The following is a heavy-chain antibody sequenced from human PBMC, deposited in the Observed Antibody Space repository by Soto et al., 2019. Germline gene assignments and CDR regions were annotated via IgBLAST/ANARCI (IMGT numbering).Heavy chain of an antibody. Sequence: SETLSLTCAVSGGSISSGGYSWSWIRQPPGKGLEWIGYIYHSGSTYYNPSLKSRVTISLDRSKNQFSLKLSSVTAADTAVYYCARAPTTGYFDYWGQGTLVTVSS. V-gene: IGHV4-30-2*01. CDR1: GGSISSGGYS. CDR2: IYHSGST. D-gene: IGHD1-1*01. J-gene: IGHJ4*02. CDR3: ARAPTTGYFDY.